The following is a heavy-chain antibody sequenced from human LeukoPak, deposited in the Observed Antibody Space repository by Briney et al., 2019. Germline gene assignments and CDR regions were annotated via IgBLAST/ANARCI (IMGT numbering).Heavy chain of an antibody. J-gene: IGHJ4*02. CDR2: IYPYTGAT. V-gene: IGHV1-2*02. CDR1: GYTFSGTGWY. CDR3: ARDGPAQMVDFDY. D-gene: IGHD3-10*01. Sequence: GDSVEVSCKASGYTFSGTGWYLYWLRQAPGQGLECMGWIYPYTGATHYAQKFQGRVAMTRDTSISTAYMELSRLRPDGTAVYYCARDGPAQMVDFDYWGQGTLVTVSS.